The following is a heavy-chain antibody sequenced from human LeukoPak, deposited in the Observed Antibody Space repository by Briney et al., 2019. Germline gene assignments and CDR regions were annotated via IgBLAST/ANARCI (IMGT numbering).Heavy chain of an antibody. V-gene: IGHV1-18*01. CDR3: ATGRTKWDLLNY. J-gene: IGHJ4*02. Sequence: ASVKVSCKASGYSFSIYGITWARQAPGQGLEYLGWISASDGTTNYAQKVQDRVTMTTDTSTSTAYLELRSLRSEDTAVYYCATGRTKWDLLNYWGQGTLVTVSS. CDR1: GYSFSIYG. D-gene: IGHD1-26*01. CDR2: ISASDGTT.